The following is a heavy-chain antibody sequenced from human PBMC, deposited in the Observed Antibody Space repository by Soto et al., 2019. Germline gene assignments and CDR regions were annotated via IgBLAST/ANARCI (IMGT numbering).Heavy chain of an antibody. CDR1: GGSISSYY. CDR3: AGMTGPKTYYYYYGMDV. V-gene: IGHV4-4*07. CDR2: LYTSGST. D-gene: IGHD3-9*01. Sequence: PWETLSLTCIVSGGSISSYYWSWIRQPAGKGLEWIGRLYTSGSTNYNPSLKSRVTMSVDTSKNQFSLNLSSVTAEDTAVYYCAGMTGPKTYYYYYGMDVWGQGTTVTVTS. J-gene: IGHJ6*02.